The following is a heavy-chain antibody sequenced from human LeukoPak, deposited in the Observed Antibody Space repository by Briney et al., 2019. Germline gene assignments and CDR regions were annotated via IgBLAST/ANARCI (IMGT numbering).Heavy chain of an antibody. CDR2: IKEDGSQT. J-gene: IGHJ6*03. Sequence: GPLTLSCAASGFTFSGYWMTWARQAPGIGLEWLANIKEDGSQTYHVHSLKGRFTIFRDKSKNSLYLEMDSLRADDTAVYYCATGGDVPAIRGKGTPV. D-gene: IGHD5-18*01. V-gene: IGHV3-7*05. CDR1: GFTFSGYW. CDR3: ATGGDVPAI.